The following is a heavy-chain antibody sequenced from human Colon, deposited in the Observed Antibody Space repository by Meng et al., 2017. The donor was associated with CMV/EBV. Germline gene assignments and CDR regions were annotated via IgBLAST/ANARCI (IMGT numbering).Heavy chain of an antibody. J-gene: IGHJ4*02. V-gene: IGHV7-4-1*02. Sequence: SVHVSRQSSRYTFSNYHVNWVRPAPGHGLEWMGWINTKTGNPTSAQGFIGRFVFSLATSISTAYLQISGLKAEDTAVYYCSASFDYWGQGTLVTVSS. CDR2: INTKTGNP. D-gene: IGHD3-16*01. CDR3: SASFDY. CDR1: RYTFSNYH.